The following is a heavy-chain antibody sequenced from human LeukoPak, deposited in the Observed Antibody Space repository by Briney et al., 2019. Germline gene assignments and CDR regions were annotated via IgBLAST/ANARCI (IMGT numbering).Heavy chain of an antibody. V-gene: IGHV3-7*03. J-gene: IGHJ4*02. CDR2: IKQDRTEK. CDR1: GFTFSSSW. CDR3: TRPDDYGDY. Sequence: PGGSLRLSCAASGFTFSSSWISWVRQAPGKGLEWVANIKQDRTEKYYVDSVKGRFTISRDNAKSSLYLQMNSLKTEDTALYYCTRPDDYGDYWGQGTLVTVSS. D-gene: IGHD1-14*01.